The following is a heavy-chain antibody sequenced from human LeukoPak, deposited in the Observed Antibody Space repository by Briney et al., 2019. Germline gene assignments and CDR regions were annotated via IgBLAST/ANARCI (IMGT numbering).Heavy chain of an antibody. V-gene: IGHV1-2*02. CDR1: GYTFTVYY. CDR3: ARDQEQQQLYDY. Sequence: ASVTVSCKASGYTFTVYYMHWVRQAPGQGLEWMGWINPDSGGTNYAQKFQGRVTMTRDTSISTAYMELSRLRSDDTAVYYCARDQEQQQLYDYWGQGTLVTVSS. J-gene: IGHJ4*02. D-gene: IGHD6-13*01. CDR2: INPDSGGT.